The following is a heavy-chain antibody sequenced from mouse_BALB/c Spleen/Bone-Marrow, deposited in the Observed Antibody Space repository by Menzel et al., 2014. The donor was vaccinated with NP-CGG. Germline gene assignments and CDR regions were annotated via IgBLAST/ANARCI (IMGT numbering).Heavy chain of an antibody. CDR3: ARYYRYRYYAMDY. CDR2: IDPANGNT. Sequence: VQLQQPGAELVKPGASVKLSCTASGFNIKDTYMHWVKQRPEQGLEWIGRIDPANGNTKYDPKFQGKATITADTSSNTDYLQLSSLTSEDTAVYYCARYYRYRYYAMDYWGQGTSVTVSS. J-gene: IGHJ4*01. CDR1: GFNIKDTY. D-gene: IGHD2-14*01. V-gene: IGHV14-3*02.